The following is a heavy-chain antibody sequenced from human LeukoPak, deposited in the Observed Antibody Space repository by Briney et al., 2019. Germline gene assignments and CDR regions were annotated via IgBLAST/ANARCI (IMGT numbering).Heavy chain of an antibody. D-gene: IGHD3-22*01. CDR1: GFTFSSYA. Sequence: GRPLRLSCAASGFTFSSYAMSWVRQARGKGLDWISAISGSGGSTYYADSVKGRFTISRDNSKNTLYLQMNSLRVEDTAVYYCARASLSDSSGTGDYWGQGTLVTVSS. V-gene: IGHV3-23*01. J-gene: IGHJ4*02. CDR2: ISGSGGST. CDR3: ARASLSDSSGTGDY.